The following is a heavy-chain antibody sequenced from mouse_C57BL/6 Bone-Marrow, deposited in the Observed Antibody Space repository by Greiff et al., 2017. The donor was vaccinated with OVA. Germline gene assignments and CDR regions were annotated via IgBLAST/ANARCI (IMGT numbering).Heavy chain of an antibody. CDR1: GYTFTDYY. V-gene: IGHV1-26*01. CDR3: ASAATVVDWYFDV. D-gene: IGHD1-1*01. CDR2: INPNNGGT. J-gene: IGHJ1*03. Sequence: DVQLQESGPELVKPGASVKISCKASGYTFTDYYMNWVKQSHGKSLEWIGDINPNNGGTSYNQKFKGKATLTVDKSSSTAYMELRSLTSEDSAVYYCASAATVVDWYFDVWGTGTTVTVSS.